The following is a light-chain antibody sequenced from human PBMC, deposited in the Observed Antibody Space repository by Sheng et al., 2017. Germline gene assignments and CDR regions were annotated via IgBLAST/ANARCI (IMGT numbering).Light chain of an antibody. CDR3: QSYDSTLSAV. CDR1: SSNIGAGYD. J-gene: IGLJ2*01. CDR2: GNS. Sequence: QSVLTQPPSVSGAPGQRVTISCTGSSSNIGAGYDVHWYQQLPGTAPKLLIYGNSNRPSGVPDRFSGSKSGTSASLAITGLQAEDEADYYCQSYDSTLSAVFGGGTKLNRP. V-gene: IGLV1-40*01.